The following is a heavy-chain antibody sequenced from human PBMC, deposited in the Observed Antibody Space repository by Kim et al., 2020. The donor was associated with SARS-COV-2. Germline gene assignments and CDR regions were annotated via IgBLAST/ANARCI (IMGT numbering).Heavy chain of an antibody. CDR2: INHSGST. D-gene: IGHD1-1*01. CDR1: GGSFSGYY. CDR3: ASSWYTFFDY. J-gene: IGHJ4*02. V-gene: IGHV4-34*01. Sequence: SETLSLTCAVYGGSFSGYYWSWIRQPPGKGLEWIGEINHSGSTNYNPSLKSRVTISVDTSKNQFSLKLSSVTAADTAVYYCASSWYTFFDYWGQGTLVTVS.